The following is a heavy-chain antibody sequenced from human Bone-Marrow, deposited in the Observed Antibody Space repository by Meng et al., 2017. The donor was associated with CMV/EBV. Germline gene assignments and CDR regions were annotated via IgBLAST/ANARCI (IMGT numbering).Heavy chain of an antibody. Sequence: SVKVSCKASGGIFSTYAITWVRQAPGQGLEWMGGIIPIVATTNYAQKFQGRVTITADKSTSTAYMELTSLRSEDTAVYYCARAAYSYDFWSGYYGFDPWGQGTLVTVSS. CDR3: ARAAYSYDFWSGYYGFDP. D-gene: IGHD3-3*01. CDR2: IIPIVATT. CDR1: GGIFSTYA. V-gene: IGHV1-69*06. J-gene: IGHJ5*02.